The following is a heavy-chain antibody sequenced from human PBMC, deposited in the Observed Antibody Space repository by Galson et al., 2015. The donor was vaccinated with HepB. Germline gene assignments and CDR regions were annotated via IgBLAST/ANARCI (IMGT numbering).Heavy chain of an antibody. CDR3: AKGYCSRWFGDYCEYFQH. CDR1: GFSFRNYA. CDR2: ISDNNS. D-gene: IGHD3-10*01. Sequence: SLRLSCAASGFSFRNYAMNWVRQAPGKGLEWVSAISDNNSYYADSVKGRFTISRDNSKNTLYLQMNSLRAEDTAVYYCAKGYCSRWFGDYCEYFQHWGQGTLVTVSS. J-gene: IGHJ1*01. V-gene: IGHV3-23*01.